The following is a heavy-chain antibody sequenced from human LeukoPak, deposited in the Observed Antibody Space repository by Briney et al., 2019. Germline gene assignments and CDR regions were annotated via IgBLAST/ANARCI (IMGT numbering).Heavy chain of an antibody. CDR2: ISYDGSNN. CDR3: ARDLPYIVVVPAAEGLDL. Sequence: GRSLRLSCAASGFTFSSYAMHWVRQAPGKGLEWVAVISYDGSNNYYADSVKGRFTISRDNSKNTLYLQMNSLRAEDTAVYYCARDLPYIVVVPAAEGLDLWGRGTLVTVSS. J-gene: IGHJ2*01. D-gene: IGHD2-2*01. V-gene: IGHV3-30*04. CDR1: GFTFSSYA.